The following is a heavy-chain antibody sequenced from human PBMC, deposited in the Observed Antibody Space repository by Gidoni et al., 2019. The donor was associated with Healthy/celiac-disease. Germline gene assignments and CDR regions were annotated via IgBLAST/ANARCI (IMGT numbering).Heavy chain of an antibody. CDR1: GFTFDDYA. D-gene: IGHD3-9*01. CDR3: AKDHNYDILTGSYYYGMDV. CDR2: ISWNSGSI. Sequence: EVQLVESGGDLVQPVSSMRPSCASSGFTFDDYAIHWVRQAPGKGLAWVSGISWNSGSIGYADSVKGRFTISRDNAKNSLYLQMNSLRAEDTALYYCAKDHNYDILTGSYYYGMDVWGQGTTVTVSS. V-gene: IGHV3-9*01. J-gene: IGHJ6*02.